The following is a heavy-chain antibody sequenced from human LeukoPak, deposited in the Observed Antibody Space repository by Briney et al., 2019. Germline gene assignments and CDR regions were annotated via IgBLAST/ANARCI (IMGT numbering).Heavy chain of an antibody. CDR3: ARAEEGYYDFWSGYMGDYYMDV. Sequence: GASVKVSCKASGYTFTNYGISWVRQAPGQGLEGMGWISAYNGNTNYEQKLLGRVTMTTDPSTSTAYMELRSLRSDDTAVYYCARAEEGYYDFWSGYMGDYYMDVWGKGTTVTVSS. CDR1: GYTFTNYG. D-gene: IGHD3-3*01. J-gene: IGHJ6*03. CDR2: ISAYNGNT. V-gene: IGHV1-18*01.